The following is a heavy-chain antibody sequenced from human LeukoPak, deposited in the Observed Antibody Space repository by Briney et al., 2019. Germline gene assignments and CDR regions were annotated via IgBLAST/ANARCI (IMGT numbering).Heavy chain of an antibody. CDR2: ISGNSYWI. V-gene: IGHV3-21*01. D-gene: IGHD1-26*01. CDR3: ARGSILGATGYD. Sequence: GGSLRLSCATSRFSFSDSSMAWVRQAPGKGLEWVSSISGNSYWIYYAGPVKERFTISRDNARNSLYLEMERLSADDTAVYYCARGSILGATGYDWGQGTLVAVSS. CDR1: RFSFSDSS. J-gene: IGHJ4*02.